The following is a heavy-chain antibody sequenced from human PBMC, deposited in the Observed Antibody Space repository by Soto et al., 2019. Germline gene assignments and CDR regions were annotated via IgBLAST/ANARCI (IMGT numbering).Heavy chain of an antibody. CDR2: IYHSGST. D-gene: IGHD6-19*01. Sequence: PSETLSLTCDVSGGSISSSNWWTWVRQTPGKRLEWIGEIYHSGSTNFNPSLKSRVTISVDKSMNQFSLRLTSVTAADMAVFYCARDHGSGWYALDYWGQGSLVTVSS. J-gene: IGHJ4*02. CDR3: ARDHGSGWYALDY. CDR1: GGSISSSNW. V-gene: IGHV4-4*02.